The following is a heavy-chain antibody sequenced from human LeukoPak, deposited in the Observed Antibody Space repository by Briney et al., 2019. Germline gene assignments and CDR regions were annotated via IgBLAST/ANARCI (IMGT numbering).Heavy chain of an antibody. V-gene: IGHV3-7*01. CDR3: ATSSDWAFDH. Sequence: GGSLRLSCAASGFTFRNSWMTWVRQAPGKGLEWVANIRPDGGQEQYADSLEGRITVSRDNVRNSLFLQLNSLRTEDTAEYFCATSSDWAFDHWGQGTLVTVSS. CDR1: GFTFRNSW. CDR2: IRPDGGQE. J-gene: IGHJ4*02. D-gene: IGHD6-19*01.